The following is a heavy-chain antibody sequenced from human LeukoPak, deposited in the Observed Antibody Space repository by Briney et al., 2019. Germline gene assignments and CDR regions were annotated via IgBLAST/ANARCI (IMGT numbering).Heavy chain of an antibody. Sequence: GGSLRLSCAASGFTFSNYWMSWVRQAPGKGLEWVAHIKQNGGDTYYTESMKGRFTISRDNAKNTLYLQMNSLRAEDTAVFYCARGGLGYFTAFDVWGQGTSVTVSS. J-gene: IGHJ6*02. V-gene: IGHV3-7*01. D-gene: IGHD1-1*01. CDR3: ARGGLGYFTAFDV. CDR2: IKQNGGDT. CDR1: GFTFSNYW.